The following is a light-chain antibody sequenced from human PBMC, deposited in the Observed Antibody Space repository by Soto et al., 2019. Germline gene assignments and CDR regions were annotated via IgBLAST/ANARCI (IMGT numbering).Light chain of an antibody. Sequence: DIQMSQAPSSLAEAVGDRFTITYRESQRLDNYLSWYQQIPGEAPKLLIYAASNLQRGVPSRFSGSGFGTKFTLSINSLEPEHVGTYFCQQFHDRPITIGQGTKLEI. CDR3: QQFHDRPIT. V-gene: IGKV1-39*01. CDR1: QRLDNY. J-gene: IGKJ5*01. CDR2: AAS.